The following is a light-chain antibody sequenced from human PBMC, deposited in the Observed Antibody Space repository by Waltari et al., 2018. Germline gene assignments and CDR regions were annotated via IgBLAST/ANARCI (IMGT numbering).Light chain of an antibody. V-gene: IGLV2-14*01. J-gene: IGLJ1*01. CDR1: SSDVGVYNY. Sequence: QSALTQPASVSGSPGQSIIISCTGTSSDVGVYNYVSWYQQHPGKAPKLMIYDFSKRPPGGSTRFSGSKSGTTAPLTIAGLQAEDAADYYCSSYTSSSTLYVFGTGTKVTVL. CDR3: SSYTSSSTLYV. CDR2: DFS.